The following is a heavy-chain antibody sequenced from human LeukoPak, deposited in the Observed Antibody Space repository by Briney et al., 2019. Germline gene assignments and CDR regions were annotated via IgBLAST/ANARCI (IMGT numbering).Heavy chain of an antibody. Sequence: GGSLRLSCAVSGFTFSNDWMHWVRQGPGKGLVWISRISSDGTTTDYADSVKGRFTISRDNAENTLYLQMDSLRAEDTAVYYCAGRWPFDYWGQGALVTVSS. CDR1: GFTFSNDW. V-gene: IGHV3-74*01. J-gene: IGHJ4*02. D-gene: IGHD1-26*01. CDR3: AGRWPFDY. CDR2: ISSDGTTT.